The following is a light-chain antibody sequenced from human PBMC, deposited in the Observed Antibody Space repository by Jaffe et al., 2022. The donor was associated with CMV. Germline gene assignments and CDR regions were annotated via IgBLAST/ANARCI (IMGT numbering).Light chain of an antibody. CDR2: RNN. CDR1: SSNIGSRY. V-gene: IGLV1-47*01. Sequence: QSVLTQPPSASGTPGQRVTISCSGSSSNIGSRYVYWYQQLPGTAPRLVIYRNNERPSGVPDRFSGSKSGTSASLAISGPRSEDEANYYCAAWDDSLSAVVFGGGTKLTVL. CDR3: AAWDDSLSAVV. J-gene: IGLJ2*01.